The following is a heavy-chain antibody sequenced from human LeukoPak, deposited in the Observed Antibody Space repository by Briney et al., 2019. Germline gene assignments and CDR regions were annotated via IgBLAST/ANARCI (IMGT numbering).Heavy chain of an antibody. J-gene: IGHJ4*02. Sequence: GGSLRLSCAASGFTVITNGMTWVRQAPGKGLEWVSVLYSDGNTKYADSVQGRFTISRDNPKNTLYLEMNSLSPDDTAVYYCARGVEPLAANTLAYWGQGTLVTVSS. D-gene: IGHD1-14*01. CDR3: ARGVEPLAANTLAY. V-gene: IGHV3-53*01. CDR2: LYSDGNT. CDR1: GFTVITNG.